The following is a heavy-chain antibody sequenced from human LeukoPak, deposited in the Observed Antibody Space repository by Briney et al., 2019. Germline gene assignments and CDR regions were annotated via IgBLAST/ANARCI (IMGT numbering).Heavy chain of an antibody. J-gene: IGHJ4*02. CDR1: GGSISSYY. V-gene: IGHV4-59*08. CDR2: IYYSGST. CDR3: ARHGGSYSFGC. D-gene: IGHD2-21*01. Sequence: PSETLSLTCTVSGGSISSYYWNWIRQPPGKGLEWIGYIYYSGSTNYNPSLKSRVTMSVDTSKNQFSLRLSSVTAADTAVYYCARHGGSYSFGCWGQGILVTVSS.